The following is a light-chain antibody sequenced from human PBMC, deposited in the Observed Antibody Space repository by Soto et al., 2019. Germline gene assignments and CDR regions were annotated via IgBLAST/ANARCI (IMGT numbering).Light chain of an antibody. CDR1: QSISSY. CDR3: QQSYRTPPIT. J-gene: IGKJ5*01. V-gene: IGKV1-39*01. CDR2: AAS. Sequence: DIQMTQSPSSLSASVGDRVTITCRASQSISSYLNWYQQKPGKAPKLLTYAASSLQSGVPSRFSGSGSGTDFTITISSLQPEDFATYYCQQSYRTPPITFGQGTRREIK.